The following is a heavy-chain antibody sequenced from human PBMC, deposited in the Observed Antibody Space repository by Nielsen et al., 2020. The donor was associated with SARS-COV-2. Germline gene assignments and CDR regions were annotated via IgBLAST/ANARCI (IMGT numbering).Heavy chain of an antibody. Sequence: GESLKISCAASGFSFGTYGMHWVRQAQGKGLEWVANIWYDGSNENYGDSVRGRFTISRDNSKNTLYLQMNSLTADDTAVYYCARLSNFWSGYNDYWGQGTLVTVSS. V-gene: IGHV3-33*01. D-gene: IGHD3-3*01. CDR3: ARLSNFWSGYNDY. CDR2: IWYDGSNE. CDR1: GFSFGTYG. J-gene: IGHJ4*02.